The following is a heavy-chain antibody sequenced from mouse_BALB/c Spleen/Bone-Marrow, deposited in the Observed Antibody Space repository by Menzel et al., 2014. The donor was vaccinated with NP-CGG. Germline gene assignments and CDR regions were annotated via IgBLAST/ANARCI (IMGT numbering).Heavy chain of an antibody. J-gene: IGHJ4*01. Sequence: QVQLQQSGAELMKPGASMKISCKATGYTFNTYWIEWIKQSPGHCLEWIGEILPGSVSVHFNRGFKGKATFTADTSSNTASIQLSSLTSEDSAVYYCARKGSYAMDHWGQGISVSV. V-gene: IGHV1-9*01. CDR1: GYTFNTYW. CDR2: ILPGSVSV. CDR3: ARKGSYAMDH.